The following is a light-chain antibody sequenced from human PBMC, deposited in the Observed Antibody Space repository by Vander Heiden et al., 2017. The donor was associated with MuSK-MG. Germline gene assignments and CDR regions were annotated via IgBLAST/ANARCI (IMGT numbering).Light chain of an antibody. CDR3: SPDTSSSIVV. CDR1: SSEIGGHNY. CDR2: EVS. Sequence: QSALTQPASVSGSPGQSITISCTGTSSEIGGHNYVSWDQPAPANTHILMIYEVSKRPAGVANRFSGSKSGTTASLTISALQEEDDADYYGSPDTSSSIVVFGGGTKLTVL. J-gene: IGLJ2*01. V-gene: IGLV2-14*01.